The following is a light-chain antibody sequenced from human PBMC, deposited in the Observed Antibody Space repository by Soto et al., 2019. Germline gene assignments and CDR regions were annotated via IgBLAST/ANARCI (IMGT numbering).Light chain of an antibody. CDR3: CSYAGSSTA. V-gene: IGLV2-23*01. J-gene: IGLJ1*01. CDR2: EGS. CDR1: SSDVGSYNL. Sequence: QSALTQPPSVSGSPGQSITISCTGTSSDVGSYNLISWYQQHPGKAPKLMIYEGSKRPSGVSNRFSGSKSGNTASLTISGLQAEDEADYYCCSYAGSSTAFGTGTKLTVL.